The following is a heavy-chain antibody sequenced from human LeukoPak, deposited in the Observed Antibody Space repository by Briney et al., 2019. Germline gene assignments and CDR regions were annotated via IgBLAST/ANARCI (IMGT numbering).Heavy chain of an antibody. D-gene: IGHD3-3*01. CDR2: MNPNSDNT. J-gene: IGHJ4*02. CDR3: ARGRDFLSGYHSRFDS. CDR1: GYTFTAYD. Sequence: ASVKVSCKASGYTFTAYDINWVRQATGQGLEWMGWMNPNSDNTGYAQKFQGRVTMTRNTSITTAYLELSSLRYDDTAVYYCARGRDFLSGYHSRFDSWGQGTLVTVSS. V-gene: IGHV1-8*02.